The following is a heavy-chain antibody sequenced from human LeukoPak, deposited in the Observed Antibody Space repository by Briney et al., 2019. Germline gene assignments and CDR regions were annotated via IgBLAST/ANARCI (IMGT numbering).Heavy chain of an antibody. Sequence: GGSLRLSCAASGFTFSDYYMNWIRQAPGKGLEWVSYISSSGSSIYYADSAKGRFTISRDNAKNSLYLQMNSLRAEDTAVYYCAREYVSYCSGGTCYSGLDYWGQGTLVTVSS. CDR3: AREYVSYCSGGTCYSGLDY. J-gene: IGHJ4*02. V-gene: IGHV3-11*01. CDR2: ISSSGSSI. CDR1: GFTFSDYY. D-gene: IGHD2-15*01.